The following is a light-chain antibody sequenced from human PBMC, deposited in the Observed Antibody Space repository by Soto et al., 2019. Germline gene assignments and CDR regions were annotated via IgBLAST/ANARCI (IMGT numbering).Light chain of an antibody. CDR2: AAS. CDR3: QQYNNCWT. Sequence: DVQMTQSPSTLSASVGDRVTITCRASQSISSWLAWYQQKPGKPPKVLIFAASSLGSGVPSRFSGSGSGTEFTLTISSLQPDDFATYYCQQYNNCWTFGQGTRVEIK. CDR1: QSISSW. J-gene: IGKJ1*01. V-gene: IGKV1-5*01.